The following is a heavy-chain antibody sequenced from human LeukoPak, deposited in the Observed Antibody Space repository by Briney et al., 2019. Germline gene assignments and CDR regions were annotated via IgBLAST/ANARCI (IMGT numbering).Heavy chain of an antibody. V-gene: IGHV3-74*01. Sequence: QPRVYLTLSCAAPGFPPNRFCMHCVRQSPGQGLLCLSDMNDSSTTIRYADSVKGRFTISRDNAKSTLYLQTHNPSAEDTAMYFCARGGVHPVDHWGQGTLVTVSS. CDR3: ARGGVHPVDH. CDR2: MNDSSTTI. D-gene: IGHD3-10*01. J-gene: IGHJ4*02. CDR1: GFPPNRFC.